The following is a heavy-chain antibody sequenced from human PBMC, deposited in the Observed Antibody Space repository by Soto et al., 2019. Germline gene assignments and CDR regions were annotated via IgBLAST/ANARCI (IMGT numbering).Heavy chain of an antibody. CDR2: ISGTSTDT. CDR3: SQYARGGPS. J-gene: IGHJ1*01. V-gene: IGHV3-11*06. CDR1: GFTFSEVY. Sequence: QVQLVESGGALVRPGESLTLSCVASGFTFSEVYMSWIRQAPGKGPEYISYISGTSTDTNYADSVRGRFTVSRDNARNSLYLHMSSLRAVDTAIYYCSQYARGGPSWGQGTLVTVSS. D-gene: IGHD3-10*01.